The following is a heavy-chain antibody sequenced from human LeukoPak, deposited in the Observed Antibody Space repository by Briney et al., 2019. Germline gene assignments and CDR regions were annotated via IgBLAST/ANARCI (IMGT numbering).Heavy chain of an antibody. D-gene: IGHD3-3*01. V-gene: IGHV4-34*01. Sequence: SETLSLTCAVYGGSFSGYYWSWIRHPPGKGLEWIGEINHSGSTNYNPSLKSRVTISVDTSKNQFSLKLSSVTAADTAVYYCARGRITIFGADNWFDPWGQGTLVTVSS. J-gene: IGHJ5*02. CDR3: ARGRITIFGADNWFDP. CDR1: GGSFSGYY. CDR2: INHSGST.